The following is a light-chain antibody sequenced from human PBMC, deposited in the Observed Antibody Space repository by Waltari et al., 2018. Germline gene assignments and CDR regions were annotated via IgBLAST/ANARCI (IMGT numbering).Light chain of an antibody. CDR3: CSYAGISTHVV. J-gene: IGLJ2*01. Sequence: QSALTQPASVSGSPGPSITIPCTGTSSDIGNYNLVSWYQQHPGKAPKLMIYVVSKRPSVVSNRFSGSKSGNTASLTISGLQAEDEADYYCCSYAGISTHVVFAGGTKVTVL. CDR2: VVS. V-gene: IGLV2-23*02. CDR1: SSDIGNYNL.